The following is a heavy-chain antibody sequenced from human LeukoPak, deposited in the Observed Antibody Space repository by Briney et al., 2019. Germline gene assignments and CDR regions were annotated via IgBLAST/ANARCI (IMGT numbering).Heavy chain of an antibody. V-gene: IGHV3-23*01. CDR3: ARERYFDY. CDR2: ISGGGRST. CDR1: GFTFSTCA. Sequence: PGGSLRLSCAASGFTFSTCAMSWVRQAPGKGLEWVSTISGGGRSTDYADSVKGQFTISRDNSKNTLYLQMNSLRAEDTAVNYCARERYFDYWGQGTLVTVSS. J-gene: IGHJ4*02.